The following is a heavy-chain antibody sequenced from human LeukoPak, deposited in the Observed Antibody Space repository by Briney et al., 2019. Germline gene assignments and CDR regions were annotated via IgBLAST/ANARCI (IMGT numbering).Heavy chain of an antibody. CDR1: GGSITQTNY. Sequence: PSGTLSLTCDVSGGSITQTNYWTWVRQPPGKGLEWIGEVNLQGSTNYNPSLMRRVAIPVDTSANHVSLQLTSVTAADTAVYYCARTPIPQYSSGWYTSYYFDYWGQGTLVTVSS. D-gene: IGHD6-19*01. CDR2: VNLQGST. CDR3: ARTPIPQYSSGWYTSYYFDY. J-gene: IGHJ4*02. V-gene: IGHV4-4*02.